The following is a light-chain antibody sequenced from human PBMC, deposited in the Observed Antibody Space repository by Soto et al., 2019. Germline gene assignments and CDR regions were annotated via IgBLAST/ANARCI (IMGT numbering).Light chain of an antibody. CDR1: QGISNY. J-gene: IGKJ1*01. Sequence: DIQMPQSPSSLSAAVGDRFTITCRASQGISNYLAWYQQKPGKVPKLLIYKASTLKSGVPSRFSGSGSGTEFTLTISSLQPDDFATYYCQHYNSYSEACGQGTKVDIK. CDR3: QHYNSYSEA. CDR2: KAS. V-gene: IGKV1-5*03.